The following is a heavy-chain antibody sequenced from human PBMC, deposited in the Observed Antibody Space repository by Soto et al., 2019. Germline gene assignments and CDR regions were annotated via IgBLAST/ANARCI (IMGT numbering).Heavy chain of an antibody. CDR2: ISYDGSNK. CDR3: ARVPGYSESPFDY. D-gene: IGHD5-12*01. J-gene: IGHJ4*02. V-gene: IGHV3-30-3*01. CDR1: GFTFSSYA. Sequence: GGSLRLSCAASGFTFSSYAMHWVRQAPGKGLEWVAVISYDGSNKYYADSVKGRFTISRDNSKNTLYLQMNSLRAEDTAVYYCARVPGYSESPFDYWGQGTLVTVSS.